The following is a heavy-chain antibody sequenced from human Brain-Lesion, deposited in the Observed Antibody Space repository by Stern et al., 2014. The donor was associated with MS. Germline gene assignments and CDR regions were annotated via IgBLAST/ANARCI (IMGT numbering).Heavy chain of an antibody. J-gene: IGHJ6*02. CDR2: IFNSGRT. CDR1: GGSISSGGYY. D-gene: IGHD2-2*01. CDR3: ARGRVVPGFQYYATDV. V-gene: IGHV4-61*02. Sequence: QVQLQQSGPGLVKPSQTLSLSCTVSGGSISSGGYYWSWIRQPAGNGREWIGRIFNSGRTSYNTSLKSRGTISICTSQHQFSLAVTSITAADTAVYYCARGRVVPGFQYYATDVWGQGTTVIVSS.